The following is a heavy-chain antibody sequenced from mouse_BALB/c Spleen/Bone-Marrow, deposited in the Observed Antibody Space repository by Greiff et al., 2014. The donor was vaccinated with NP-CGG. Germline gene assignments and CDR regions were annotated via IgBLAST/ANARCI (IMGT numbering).Heavy chain of an antibody. Sequence: VQLQESGAELVKPGASVKLSCKASGYTFTSYWMHWVKQRPGQGLEWIGEIDPSDSYTNYNQKFKGKATLTVDKSSSTAYMQLSSLTSEDSAVYYCAGYYGYDEGFAYWGQGTLVTVSA. V-gene: IGHV1-69*02. J-gene: IGHJ3*01. CDR1: GYTFTSYW. CDR2: IDPSDSYT. CDR3: AGYYGYDEGFAY. D-gene: IGHD2-2*01.